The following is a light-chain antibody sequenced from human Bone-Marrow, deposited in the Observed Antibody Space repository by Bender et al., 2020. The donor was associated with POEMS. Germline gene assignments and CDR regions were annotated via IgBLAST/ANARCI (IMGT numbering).Light chain of an antibody. CDR3: QVWNVTTDHWV. CDR2: DDS. V-gene: IGLV3-21*02. J-gene: IGLJ3*02. Sequence: SFVLTQPPSVSVAPGQTARITCGGDNIGGKSVNWYQQKPGQAPVLVVSDDSDRPSGIPERFSGTNSGNTATLTISRVEAGDEADYYCQVWNVTTDHWVFGGGTKLTVL. CDR1: NIGGKS.